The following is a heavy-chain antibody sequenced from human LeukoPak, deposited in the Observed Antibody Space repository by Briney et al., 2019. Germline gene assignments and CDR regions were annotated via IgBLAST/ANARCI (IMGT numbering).Heavy chain of an antibody. CDR1: GFTFSSYA. D-gene: IGHD6-13*01. V-gene: IGHV3-30-3*01. Sequence: PGGSLRPSCAASGFTFSSYAMHWVRQAPGKGLEWVAVISYDGSNKYYADSVKGRFTISRDNSKNTLYLQMNSLRAEDTAVYYCAREAAAGPSFDYWGQGTLVTVSS. CDR2: ISYDGSNK. J-gene: IGHJ4*02. CDR3: AREAAAGPSFDY.